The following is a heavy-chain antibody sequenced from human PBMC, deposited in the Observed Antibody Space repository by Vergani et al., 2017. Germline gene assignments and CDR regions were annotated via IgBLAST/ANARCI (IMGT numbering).Heavy chain of an antibody. CDR2: IYYSGST. Sequence: QVQLQESGPGLVKPSETLSLTCTVSGGSISSYYWSWIRQPPGKGLEWIGYIYYSGSTNYNPSLKSRVTISVDTSKNQFSLKLSSVTAADTAVYYCARNRYSSSWRQDWFDPWGQGTLVTVSS. CDR1: GGSISSYY. CDR3: ARNRYSSSWRQDWFDP. V-gene: IGHV4-59*01. J-gene: IGHJ5*02. D-gene: IGHD6-13*01.